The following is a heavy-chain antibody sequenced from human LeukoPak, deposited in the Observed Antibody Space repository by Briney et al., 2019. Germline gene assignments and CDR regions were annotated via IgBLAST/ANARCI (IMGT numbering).Heavy chain of an antibody. D-gene: IGHD6-6*01. V-gene: IGHV3-21*01. CDR2: ISSSSSSI. CDR3: TKDRGSSGQYGMDV. CDR1: GFAFSTFS. J-gene: IGHJ6*02. Sequence: GGSLRLSCAASGFAFSTFSMNWVRQAPGKGLEWVSSISSSSSSIYYSDSVKGRFTISRDNSKNTLYLQKNSLRPEDTAVYYCTKDRGSSGQYGMDVWGQGTTVTVSS.